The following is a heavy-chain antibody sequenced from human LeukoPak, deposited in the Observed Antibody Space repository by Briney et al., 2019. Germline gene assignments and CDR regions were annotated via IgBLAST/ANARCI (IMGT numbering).Heavy chain of an antibody. J-gene: IGHJ4*02. CDR1: GFTFSSYG. CDR2: ISYDGSNK. D-gene: IGHD2-15*01. CDR3: ARGGGYYPIDY. V-gene: IGHV3-30*03. Sequence: GGSLRLSCAASGFTFSSYGMHWVRQAPGKGLEWVAVISYDGSNKYYADSVKGRFTISRDTSKNTLYLQVNSLRAEDTAVYYCARGGGYYPIDYWGQGTLVTVSS.